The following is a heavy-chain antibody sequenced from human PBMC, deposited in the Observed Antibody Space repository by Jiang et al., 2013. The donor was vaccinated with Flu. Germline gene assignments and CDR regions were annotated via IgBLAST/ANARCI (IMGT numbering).Heavy chain of an antibody. CDR3: ARDPEGSGSYYGYFDY. V-gene: IGHV1-46*01. D-gene: IGHD1-26*01. CDR1: GYTFTSYY. CDR2: INPSGGST. Sequence: SGAEVKKPGASVKVSCKASGYTFTSYYMHWVRQAPGQGLEWMGIINPSGGSTSYAQKFQGRVTMTRDTSTSTVYMELSSLRSEDTAVYYCARDPEGSGSYYGYFDYWGQGTLVTVSS. J-gene: IGHJ4*02.